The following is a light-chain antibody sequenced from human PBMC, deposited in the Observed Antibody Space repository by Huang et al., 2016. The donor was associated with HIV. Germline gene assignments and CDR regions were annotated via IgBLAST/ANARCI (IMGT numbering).Light chain of an antibody. J-gene: IGKJ1*01. CDR1: QSIGSY. V-gene: IGKV3-11*01. CDR3: QQRNNWPPWT. CDR2: DAS. Sequence: EIVLTQSPATLSLSPGEGATLSCRASQSIGSYLAWYQQRPGQAPRLLIYDASIRATGIPARFSGRGSETDFTLTISSLEPEDFAVYYCQQRNNWPPWTFGQGTKVELK.